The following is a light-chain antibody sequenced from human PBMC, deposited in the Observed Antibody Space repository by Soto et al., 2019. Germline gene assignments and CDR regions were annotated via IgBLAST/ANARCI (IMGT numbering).Light chain of an antibody. V-gene: IGLV2-14*01. J-gene: IGLJ1*01. Sequence: QSALAQPRSVSGSPGQLLTISCTGTSSDVDDYRYVSWYQQYPGKAPKLVIYEVSNRPSGVSNRFSGSKSGNTASLTISGLQAEDDADYYCTSYTSGSTLYVFGTGTKVTVL. CDR1: SSDVDDYRY. CDR2: EVS. CDR3: TSYTSGSTLYV.